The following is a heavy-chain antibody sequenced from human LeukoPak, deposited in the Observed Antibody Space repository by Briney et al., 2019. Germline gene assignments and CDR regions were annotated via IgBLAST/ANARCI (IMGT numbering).Heavy chain of an antibody. CDR2: IYYSGST. J-gene: IGHJ5*02. Sequence: PSETLSLTCTVSGGSISSSSYYWGWIRQPPGKGLEWIGSIYYSGSTYYNPSLKSRVTISVDMSKNQFSLKLSSVTAADTAVYYCARGLVIPNNWFDPWGQGTLVTVSS. D-gene: IGHD3-9*01. CDR1: GGSISSSSYY. CDR3: ARGLVIPNNWFDP. V-gene: IGHV4-39*07.